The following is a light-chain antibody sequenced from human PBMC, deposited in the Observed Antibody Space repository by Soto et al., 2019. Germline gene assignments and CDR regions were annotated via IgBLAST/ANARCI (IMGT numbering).Light chain of an antibody. J-gene: IGKJ5*01. CDR2: DAS. Sequence: EIVLTQSPSTLSLSPGERANLSCRASQFIDSYLAWYRQIPGQAPRLLIYDASNRATGIPDRFSGGGSGTDFTLTISSLEPEDFAVYYCQQRSNLPPTFGQGTRLE. CDR1: QFIDSY. V-gene: IGKV3-11*01. CDR3: QQRSNLPPT.